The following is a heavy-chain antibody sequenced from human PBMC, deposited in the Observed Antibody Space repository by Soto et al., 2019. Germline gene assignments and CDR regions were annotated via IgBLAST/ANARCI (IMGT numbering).Heavy chain of an antibody. CDR3: ARGGSGSYSPLFPYYGMDV. Sequence: SVKVSFKASGGTFSSYAISWVRQAPGQGLEWMGGIIPIFGTANYAQKFQGRVTITADESTSTAYMELSSLRSEDTAVYYCARGGSGSYSPLFPYYGMDVWGQGTTVTVSS. D-gene: IGHD3-10*01. J-gene: IGHJ6*02. CDR1: GGTFSSYA. CDR2: IIPIFGTA. V-gene: IGHV1-69*13.